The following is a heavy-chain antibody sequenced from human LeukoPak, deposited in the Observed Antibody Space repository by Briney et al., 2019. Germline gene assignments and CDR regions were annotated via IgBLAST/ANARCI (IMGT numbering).Heavy chain of an antibody. CDR3: AKGTGLNFDY. V-gene: IGHV3-33*06. Sequence: PGGSLRLSCAASGFTFSSYAMHWVRQAPGKGLEWVAVIWYDGSNKYYADSVKGRFTISRDNSKNTLYLQMNSLRAEDTAVYYCAKGTGLNFDYWGQGTLVTVSS. CDR2: IWYDGSNK. CDR1: GFTFSSYA. D-gene: IGHD3/OR15-3a*01. J-gene: IGHJ4*02.